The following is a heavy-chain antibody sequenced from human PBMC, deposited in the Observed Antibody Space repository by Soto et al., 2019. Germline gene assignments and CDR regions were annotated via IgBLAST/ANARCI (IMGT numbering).Heavy chain of an antibody. CDR2: IIPILGTT. V-gene: IGHV1-69*10. CDR1: GGTFSRNA. J-gene: IGHJ4*02. D-gene: IGHD3-16*01. Sequence: SVKVSCKASGGTFSRNAISWVRQAPGQGLEWMGGIIPILGTTNYVQKFQGRVAITADKSTSTVYMELTSLRSEDTAVYYCAREGAVPALYYFDYWGQGTLVTVSS. CDR3: AREGAVPALYYFDY.